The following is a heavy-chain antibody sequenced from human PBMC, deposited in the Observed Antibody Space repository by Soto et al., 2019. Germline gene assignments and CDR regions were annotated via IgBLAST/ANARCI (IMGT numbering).Heavy chain of an antibody. CDR2: IIPIFGTA. CDR3: ARRVRGVIANYYYGMDV. D-gene: IGHD3-10*01. CDR1: GGTFSSYA. V-gene: IGHV1-69*13. Sequence: GASVKVSCKASGGTFSSYAISWVRQAPGQGLEWMGGIIPIFGTANYAQKFQGRVTITADESTSTAYMEPSSLRSEDTAVYYCARRVRGVIANYYYGMDVWGQGTTVTVSS. J-gene: IGHJ6*02.